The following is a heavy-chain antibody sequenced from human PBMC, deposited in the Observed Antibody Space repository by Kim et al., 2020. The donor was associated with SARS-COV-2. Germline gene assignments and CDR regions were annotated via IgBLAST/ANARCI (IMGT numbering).Heavy chain of an antibody. CDR1: GGTFSSYA. J-gene: IGHJ4*02. CDR2: IIPIFGTA. D-gene: IGHD3-22*01. V-gene: IGHV1-69*13. CDR3: ASYYYDSSGYPYYFDY. Sequence: SVKVSCKASGGTFSSYAISWVRQAPGQGLEWMGGIIPIFGTANYAQKFQGRVTITADESTSTAYMELSSLRSEDTAVYYWASYYYDSSGYPYYFDYWGQGTLVTVSS.